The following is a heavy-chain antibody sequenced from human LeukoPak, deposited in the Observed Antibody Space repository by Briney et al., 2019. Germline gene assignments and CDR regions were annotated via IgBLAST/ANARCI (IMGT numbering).Heavy chain of an antibody. Sequence: PSETLSPTCTVSGGSISSGGYYWSWIRQHPGKGLEWIGYIYYSGSTYYNPSLKSRVTISVDTSKNQFSLKLSSVTAADKAVYYCARGAKTGRTVWGQGTLVTVSS. CDR1: GGSISSGGYY. V-gene: IGHV4-31*03. J-gene: IGHJ4*02. CDR2: IYYSGST. D-gene: IGHD1-14*01. CDR3: ARGAKTGRTV.